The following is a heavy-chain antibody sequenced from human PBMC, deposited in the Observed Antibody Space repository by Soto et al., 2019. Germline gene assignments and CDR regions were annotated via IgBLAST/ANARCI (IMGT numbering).Heavy chain of an antibody. CDR2: ISYDGSNK. V-gene: IGHV3-30*03. D-gene: IGHD1-20*01. Sequence: GGSLRLSCAASRFTFSNYCMHWVRQAPGKGLEWVAVISYDGSNKYYADSVKGRFTISRDNAKNSLYLQMNGLRAEDTAVYYCARILIIGTTRGSYFDYWGQGTLVTVSS. CDR3: ARILIIGTTRGSYFDY. J-gene: IGHJ4*02. CDR1: RFTFSNYC.